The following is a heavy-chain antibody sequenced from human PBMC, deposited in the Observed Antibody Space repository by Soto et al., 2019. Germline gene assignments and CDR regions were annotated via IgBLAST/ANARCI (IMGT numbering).Heavy chain of an antibody. D-gene: IGHD4-17*01. Sequence: GASVKVSCKASGYTFTSYAMHWVRQAPGQRLEWMGWINAGNGNTKYSQKFQGRVTITRDTSASTAYMELSSLRSEDTAVYYCARDLGTRHDYGIDYWGQGTLVTVSS. V-gene: IGHV1-3*01. J-gene: IGHJ4*02. CDR2: INAGNGNT. CDR3: ARDLGTRHDYGIDY. CDR1: GYTFTSYA.